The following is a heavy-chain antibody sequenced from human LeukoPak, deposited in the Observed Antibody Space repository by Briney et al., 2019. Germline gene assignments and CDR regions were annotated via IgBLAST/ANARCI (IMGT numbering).Heavy chain of an antibody. Sequence: PSETLSLTCTVSGGSISSRGFFWGWIRQPPGKGPDWIGSVYYSGATYYNSSLKSRVTISVDTSKNHFSLKLSSVTAADTAVYSCPRLSFSDTICPTPPYNLSDPGARETLVTVSS. CDR3: PRLSFSDTICPTPPYNLSDP. D-gene: IGHD1-1*01. J-gene: IGHJ5*02. CDR1: GGSISSRGFF. V-gene: IGHV4-39*01. CDR2: VYYSGAT.